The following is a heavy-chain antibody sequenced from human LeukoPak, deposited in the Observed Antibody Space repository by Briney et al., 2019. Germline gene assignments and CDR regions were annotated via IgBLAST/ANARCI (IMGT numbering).Heavy chain of an antibody. CDR3: ARAPRTGAWDMITFGGVIVHGDAFDF. CDR1: GGSLISTTYY. Sequence: SETLSLTCTVSGGSLISTTYYWGWIRQPPGKGLEWIGSIYYSGSTYYNPSLKSRVTVSVDMSKNQFSLQLSSVTAADTAVYYCARAPRTGAWDMITFGGVIVHGDAFDFWGQGTMVTVSS. V-gene: IGHV4-39*07. CDR2: IYYSGST. D-gene: IGHD3-16*02. J-gene: IGHJ3*01.